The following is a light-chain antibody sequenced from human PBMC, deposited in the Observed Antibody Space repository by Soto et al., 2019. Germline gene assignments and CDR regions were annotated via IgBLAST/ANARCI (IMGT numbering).Light chain of an antibody. J-gene: IGKJ1*01. V-gene: IGKV3D-20*02. Sequence: ESVLTQSPGTLSESPGEGATLSCRASQSVGRSGFAWYQQKPGQAPRLLIYVTSTRAAGIPDRFSGSGSGTDFTLTISSLEPEDFAVYYCQQLTDWPPQWTFGQGTKVDIK. CDR1: QSVGRSG. CDR2: VTS. CDR3: QQLTDWPPQWT.